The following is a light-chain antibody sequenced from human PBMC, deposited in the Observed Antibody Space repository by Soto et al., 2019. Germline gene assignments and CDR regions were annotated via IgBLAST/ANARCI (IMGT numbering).Light chain of an antibody. V-gene: IGKV4-1*01. CDR2: WAS. CDR1: QSVLYSGNKKNY. J-gene: IGKJ4*01. CDR3: QQFCRTPRT. Sequence: DIVITQSPDSLAVSLGERATINCKSSQSVLYSGNKKNYIAWYQQKPGQPPKLLIYWASNRESGVPDRFSCSGSETGFTLTIISLQAEDVAVYYCQQFCRTPRTFGGGTKVEIK.